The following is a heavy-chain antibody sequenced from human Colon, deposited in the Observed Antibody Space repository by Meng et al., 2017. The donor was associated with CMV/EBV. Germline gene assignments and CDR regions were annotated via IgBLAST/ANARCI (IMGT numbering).Heavy chain of an antibody. Sequence: GESLKISCAASGFTFSSRAMNWVRQAPGKGLEWVSLIYGNGATIYYADSVKGRFTISRDNSKNTLYLHMSSLRAEDTAVYYCAKDGGDTIYFQGMDVWGQGTTVTVSS. CDR3: AKDGGDTIYFQGMDV. J-gene: IGHJ6*02. CDR1: GFTFSSRA. V-gene: IGHV3-23*03. CDR2: IYGNGATI. D-gene: IGHD2-21*02.